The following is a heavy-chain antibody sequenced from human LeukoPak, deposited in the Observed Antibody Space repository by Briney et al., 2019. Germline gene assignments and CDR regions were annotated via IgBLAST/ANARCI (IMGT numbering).Heavy chain of an antibody. CDR2: IHYSGST. CDR1: GGSISSYY. CDR3: ARGLSYYYDSSGPPGDY. V-gene: IGHV4-59*01. J-gene: IGHJ4*02. D-gene: IGHD3-22*01. Sequence: SETLSLTCTVSGGSISSYYWSWIRQPPGKGLEWIGYIHYSGSTNYNPSLKSRVTISVDTSKNRFSLKLSSVTAADTAVYYCARGLSYYYDSSGPPGDYWGQGTLVTVSS.